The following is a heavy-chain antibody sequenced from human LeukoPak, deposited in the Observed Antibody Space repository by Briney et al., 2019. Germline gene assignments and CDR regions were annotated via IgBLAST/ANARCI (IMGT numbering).Heavy chain of an antibody. CDR2: ISGSGRYT. Sequence: GESLRLSCAASGFTFSSFAMNWVRQAPGKGLEWVSGISGSGRYTYYAESVKGRFTISSDNSKNTVYLQMYSLRPEDTAVYYCAKDLGGDTPSYDFDYWGRGTLVTVSS. J-gene: IGHJ4*02. D-gene: IGHD2-21*01. CDR3: AKDLGGDTPSYDFDY. V-gene: IGHV3-23*01. CDR1: GFTFSSFA.